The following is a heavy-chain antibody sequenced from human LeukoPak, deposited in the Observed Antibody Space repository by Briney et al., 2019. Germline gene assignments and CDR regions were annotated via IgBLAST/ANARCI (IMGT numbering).Heavy chain of an antibody. J-gene: IGHJ4*02. D-gene: IGHD6-13*01. CDR2: ISSSGGTI. V-gene: IGHV3-48*03. CDR3: ARVPGQHGAFDY. Sequence: GGSLRLSCAASGFAFSSYAMNWVRQAPGKGLEWVSYISSSGGTIYYADSVKGRFTISRDNAKNSLYLQMNSLRAEDTAVYYCARVPGQHGAFDYWGQGTLVTVSS. CDR1: GFAFSSYA.